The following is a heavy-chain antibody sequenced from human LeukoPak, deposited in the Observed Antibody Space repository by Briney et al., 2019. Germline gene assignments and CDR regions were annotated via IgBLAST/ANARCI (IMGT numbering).Heavy chain of an antibody. V-gene: IGHV3-33*01. CDR3: ARAGGTKWDLVRVFDY. J-gene: IGHJ4*02. Sequence: PGGSLRLSCAASGFTFSSYGMHWVRQAPGKGLEWVGIIWYDGSNKYYADSVKGRITISRDNSKNTLYLQINSLTDEDTAVYYCARAGGTKWDLVRVFDYWGQGTLVTVSS. D-gene: IGHD1-26*01. CDR2: IWYDGSNK. CDR1: GFTFSSYG.